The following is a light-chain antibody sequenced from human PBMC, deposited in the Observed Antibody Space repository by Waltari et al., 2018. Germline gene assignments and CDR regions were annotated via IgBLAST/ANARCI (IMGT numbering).Light chain of an antibody. CDR1: QSFSRW. CDR3: QKYKGYPYT. CDR2: QVS. Sequence: DLQMTQSPSTLSASVGDRVTITCRASQSFSRWLAWYQQKPGKAPKLLIPQVSNLERGVPTRFSGNGSWAEFTLTISRLQPDDFSTYYFQKYKGYPYTFGRGTKLEIK. V-gene: IGKV1-5*03. J-gene: IGKJ2*01.